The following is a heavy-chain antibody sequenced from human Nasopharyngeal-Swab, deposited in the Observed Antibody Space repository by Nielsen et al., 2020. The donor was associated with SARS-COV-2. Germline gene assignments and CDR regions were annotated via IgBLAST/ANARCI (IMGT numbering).Heavy chain of an antibody. D-gene: IGHD3-3*01. J-gene: IGHJ4*02. CDR3: ARILTIFGVVASYYFDY. CDR1: GFTFSDHD. CDR2: ISRDGRSI. Sequence: GGSPRLSCAASGFTFSDHDMHWVRQAPGKGLEHVSGISRDGRSIFFADSVRDRFTISRDNSKNTLYLQMGGLRAEDMAVYYCARILTIFGVVASYYFDYWGQGTLVTVSS. V-gene: IGHV3-64*02.